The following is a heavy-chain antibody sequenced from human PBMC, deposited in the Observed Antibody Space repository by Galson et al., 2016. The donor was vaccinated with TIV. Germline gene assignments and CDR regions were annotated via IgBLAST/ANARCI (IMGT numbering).Heavy chain of an antibody. CDR1: GFTFSSYG. V-gene: IGHV3-30*02. J-gene: IGHJ3*02. CDR2: ISYDGSDK. CDR3: AKTRIPVAEDEAFDI. D-gene: IGHD6-19*01. Sequence: SLRLSCAASGFTFSSYGMHWVHQAPGKGLEWVAIISYDGSDKDYTDSVKGRFTISRDKSKNTLYLRMNSLRIEDTAVYYCAKTRIPVAEDEAFDIWGQGTLVTVSS.